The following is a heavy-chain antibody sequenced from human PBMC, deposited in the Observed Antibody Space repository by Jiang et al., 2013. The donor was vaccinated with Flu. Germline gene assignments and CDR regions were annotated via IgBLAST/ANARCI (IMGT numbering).Heavy chain of an antibody. V-gene: IGHV1-18*01. CDR3: ARDRWAYYDSYGYDS. D-gene: IGHD3-22*01. Sequence: GAEVKKPGASVKVSCKASGYTFNTYDISWVRQAPGQGLEWMGWISGNNGKTHYAEELQDRVTMTTDTSTGTAYMELRSLRSDDTAVYYCARDRWAYYDSYGYDSWGQGTLVTVSP. CDR1: GYTFNTYD. CDR2: ISGNNGKT. J-gene: IGHJ4*02.